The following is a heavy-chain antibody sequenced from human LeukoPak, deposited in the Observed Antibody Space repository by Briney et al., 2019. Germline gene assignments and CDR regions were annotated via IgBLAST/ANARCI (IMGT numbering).Heavy chain of an antibody. V-gene: IGHV3-66*01. CDR1: GLNVSSNY. CDR2: IYSGGST. J-gene: IGHJ6*02. Sequence: GGPLRLSCAASGLNVSSNYMSWVRQAPGKGLEWVSVIYSGGSTYYADSVKGRFTISRDNSKNTLYLQMNSLRVEDTAVYYCARDRLYCGMDVWGQGTTVTVS. CDR3: ARDRLYCGMDV.